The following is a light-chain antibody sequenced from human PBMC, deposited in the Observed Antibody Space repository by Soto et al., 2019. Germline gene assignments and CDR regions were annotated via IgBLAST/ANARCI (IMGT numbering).Light chain of an antibody. Sequence: EKVMTQSPATLSLSPGERATLSCRASHSVISTYLAWYQQKPGQAPRLLIYGASSRATGIPDRFTGSGSGTDFTLTLNSPDPEDFAAYYCQQYHSSPITFGQGTRLEIK. J-gene: IGKJ5*01. CDR1: HSVISTY. CDR2: GAS. CDR3: QQYHSSPIT. V-gene: IGKV3-20*01.